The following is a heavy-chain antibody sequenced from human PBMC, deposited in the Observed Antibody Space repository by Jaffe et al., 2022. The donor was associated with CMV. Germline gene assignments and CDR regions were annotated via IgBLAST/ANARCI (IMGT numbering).Heavy chain of an antibody. CDR1: GGSFSGYY. J-gene: IGHJ6*02. Sequence: QVQLQQWGAGLLKPSETLSLTCAVYGGSFSGYYWSWIRQPPGKGLEWIGEINHSGSTNYNPSLKSRVTISVDTSKNQFSLKLSSVTAADTAVYYCARSYYDSSGYYAYYYYGMDVWGQGTTVTVSS. D-gene: IGHD3-22*01. CDR2: INHSGST. CDR3: ARSYYDSSGYYAYYYYGMDV. V-gene: IGHV4-34*01.